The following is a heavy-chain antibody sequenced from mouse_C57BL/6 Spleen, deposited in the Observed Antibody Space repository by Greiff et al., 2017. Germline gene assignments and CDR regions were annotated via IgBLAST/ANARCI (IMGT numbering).Heavy chain of an antibody. J-gene: IGHJ2*01. CDR3: ARTTVVATRYVDD. Sequence: VQLQQSGPELVKPGASVKISCKASGYAFSRSWMNWVKQRPGQGLEWIGQLYPGDGDPNYNGTFKGNATLTAEQASRTAYMQRSSLTSEDSACYFCARTTVVATRYVDDWGQGTTLTVSS. CDR2: LYPGDGDP. V-gene: IGHV1-82*01. CDR1: GYAFSRSW. D-gene: IGHD1-1*01.